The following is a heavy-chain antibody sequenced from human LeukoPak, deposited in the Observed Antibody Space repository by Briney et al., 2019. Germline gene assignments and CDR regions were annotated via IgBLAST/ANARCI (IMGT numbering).Heavy chain of an antibody. CDR1: GFTFSSYS. V-gene: IGHV3-21*01. D-gene: IGHD3-3*01. Sequence: GGSLRLSCAASGFTFSSYSMNWVRQAPGKGLEWVSSIISSSSYIYYADSVKGRFTISKDNAKNSLYLQMNSLRAEDTAVYYCARTSTIFGVVIWAVKDYWGQGTLVTVSS. CDR2: IISSSSYI. CDR3: ARTSTIFGVVIWAVKDY. J-gene: IGHJ4*02.